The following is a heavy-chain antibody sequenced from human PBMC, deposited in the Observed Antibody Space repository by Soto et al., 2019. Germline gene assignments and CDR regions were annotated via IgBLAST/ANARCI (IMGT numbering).Heavy chain of an antibody. Sequence: QVQLVQSGAEVKKPGASVKVSCKASGYTFTSYGISWVRQAPGQGLEWMGWISAYNGNTNYAQKLQGRVTITTDTSTSTAYMELRSLRSDDTAVYYCARDAMLYYYDSSGYTDWGQGTLVTVSS. CDR3: ARDAMLYYYDSSGYTD. J-gene: IGHJ4*02. CDR2: ISAYNGNT. V-gene: IGHV1-18*01. CDR1: GYTFTSYG. D-gene: IGHD3-22*01.